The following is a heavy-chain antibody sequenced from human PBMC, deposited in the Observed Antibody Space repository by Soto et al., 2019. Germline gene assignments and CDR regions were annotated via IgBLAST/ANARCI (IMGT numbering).Heavy chain of an antibody. CDR2: ISAYNGNT. J-gene: IGHJ4*02. CDR1: GYTYTSYG. Sequence: QVQLVQSGAEVKKPGASVKVSCKASGYTYTSYGISWVRQAPGQGLEWMGWISAYNGNTNYAQKLQGRVTMTTDTSTITAYTELKSLRSDDTAVYYCARERRYFDWSVYFDYWGQGTLVTVSS. CDR3: ARERRYFDWSVYFDY. V-gene: IGHV1-18*01. D-gene: IGHD3-9*01.